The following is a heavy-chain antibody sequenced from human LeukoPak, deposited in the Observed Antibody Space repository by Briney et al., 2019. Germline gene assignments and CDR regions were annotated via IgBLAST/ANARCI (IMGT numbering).Heavy chain of an antibody. V-gene: IGHV3-9*01. CDR1: GFTFDDYA. Sequence: PGGSLRLSCAASGFTFDDYAMHWVRQAPGKGLEWVSGISWNSGSIGYADSVKGRFTISRDNAKNSLYLQMNSLRAEDTALYYCAKGEWFGESYFDYWGQGTLVTVSS. CDR2: ISWNSGSI. J-gene: IGHJ4*02. D-gene: IGHD3-10*01. CDR3: AKGEWFGESYFDY.